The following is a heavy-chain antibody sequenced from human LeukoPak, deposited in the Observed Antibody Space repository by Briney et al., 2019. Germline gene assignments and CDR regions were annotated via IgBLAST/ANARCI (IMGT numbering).Heavy chain of an antibody. J-gene: IGHJ4*02. CDR2: IFLSGST. V-gene: IGHV4-38-2*02. Sequence: SSETLSLTCTVSGYSISSGYYWGWIRQPPGKGLEWIGNIFLSGSTYYNPSLKSRVTISVDTSKSQFSLQLTSVTAADTAVYFCVRITTGTVDYWGQGTLVTVSS. D-gene: IGHD1-1*01. CDR1: GYSISSGYY. CDR3: VRITTGTVDY.